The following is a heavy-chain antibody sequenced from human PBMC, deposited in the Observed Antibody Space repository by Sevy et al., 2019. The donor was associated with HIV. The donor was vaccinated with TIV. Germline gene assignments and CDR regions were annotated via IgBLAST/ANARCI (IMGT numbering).Heavy chain of an antibody. Sequence: ASVKVSCKASGYTFTSYDINWVRQATGQGLEWMGWMNPNSGNTGYAQKFQGRVTMTRNTSISTAYMELSSLRSEDTAGYYVAGGGGYSSIGGSYYGMGVWGQGTTVTVSS. V-gene: IGHV1-8*01. J-gene: IGHJ6*02. CDR3: AGGGGYSSIGGSYYGMGV. D-gene: IGHD5-18*01. CDR1: GYTFTSYD. CDR2: MNPNSGNT.